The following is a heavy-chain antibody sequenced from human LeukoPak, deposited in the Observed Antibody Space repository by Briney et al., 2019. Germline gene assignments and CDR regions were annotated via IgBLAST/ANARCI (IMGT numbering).Heavy chain of an antibody. CDR1: GFTFSSYG. J-gene: IGHJ4*02. V-gene: IGHV3-30*18. Sequence: PGGSLRLSCAASGFTFSSYGMHWVRQAPGKGLEWVAVISYDGSNKYYADSVKGRFTISRDNSKNTLYLQMNSLRAEDTAVYYCAKQVYDDYYNDYWGQGTLVTVSS. D-gene: IGHD4-17*01. CDR2: ISYDGSNK. CDR3: AKQVYDDYYNDY.